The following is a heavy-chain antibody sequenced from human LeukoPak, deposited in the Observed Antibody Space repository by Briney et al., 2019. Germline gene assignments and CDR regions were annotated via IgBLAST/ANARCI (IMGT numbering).Heavy chain of an antibody. D-gene: IGHD3-10*01. Sequence: SETLSLTCTVSGGSISSYYWSWIRQPPGKGLEWIGEIYHSGSTNYNPSLKSRVTISVDKSKNQFSLKLSSVTAADTAVYYCARGGLYYGSGSYYNVLDYWGQGTLVTVSS. CDR2: IYHSGST. J-gene: IGHJ4*02. V-gene: IGHV4-59*12. CDR3: ARGGLYYGSGSYYNVLDY. CDR1: GGSISSYY.